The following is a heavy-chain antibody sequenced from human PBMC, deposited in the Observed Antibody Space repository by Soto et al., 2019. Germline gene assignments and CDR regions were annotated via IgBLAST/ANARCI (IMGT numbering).Heavy chain of an antibody. CDR3: ARSTGYGDSYFDY. V-gene: IGHV4-59*01. Sequence: QVQLRESGPGLVKPSETLSLTCTVSDGSITLYYWNWIRRSPGKGLEWIGYMYSSGSTNYRSSLKRRVTISGETSKYQFSLRLRSVTAADTAVYFCARSTGYGDSYFDYWGQGALVTVSS. J-gene: IGHJ4*02. CDR2: MYSSGST. CDR1: DGSITLYY. D-gene: IGHD4-17*01.